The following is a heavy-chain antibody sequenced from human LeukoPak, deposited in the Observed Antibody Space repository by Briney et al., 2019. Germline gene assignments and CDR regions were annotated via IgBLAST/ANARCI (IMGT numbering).Heavy chain of an antibody. D-gene: IGHD2-15*01. J-gene: IGHJ3*02. Sequence: SVKVSCKASGGTFSSYAISWVRQAPGQGLEWTGGIIPIFGTANYAQKFQGRVTITADKSTSTAYMELSSLRSEDTAVYYCARGPDIVVVTDAFDIWGQGTMVTVSS. CDR2: IIPIFGTA. CDR3: ARGPDIVVVTDAFDI. CDR1: GGTFSSYA. V-gene: IGHV1-69*06.